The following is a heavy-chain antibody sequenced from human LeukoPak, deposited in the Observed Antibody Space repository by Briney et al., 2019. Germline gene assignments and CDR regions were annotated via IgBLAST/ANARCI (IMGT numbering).Heavy chain of an antibody. CDR3: ARGITLEEAFDV. J-gene: IGHJ3*01. Sequence: AGGSLRLSCAASRFTFSNYWMHWVRHAPGKGLVWVARINSDGTTRNYADSLKGRFTISRDNAKNTLNLQMNSLRADDAAVYYCARGITLEEAFDVWGQGTMVTVSS. CDR1: RFTFSNYW. CDR2: INSDGTTR. V-gene: IGHV3-74*01. D-gene: IGHD1-14*01.